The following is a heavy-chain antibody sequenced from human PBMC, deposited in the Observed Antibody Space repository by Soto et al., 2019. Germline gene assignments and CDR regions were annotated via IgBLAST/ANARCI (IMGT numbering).Heavy chain of an antibody. D-gene: IGHD6-19*01. CDR1: GFTFSGSA. J-gene: IGHJ4*02. CDR3: TTAGSSGWFDFDY. CDR2: IRSKANSYAT. Sequence: EVQLVESGGGLVQPGGTLKLSCAASGFTFSGSAMHWVRQASGKGLEWVGRIRSKANSYATAYAASVKGRFTISRDDSKNTAYLQMNSLKTEDTAVYYCTTAGSSGWFDFDYWGQGTLVTVSS. V-gene: IGHV3-73*02.